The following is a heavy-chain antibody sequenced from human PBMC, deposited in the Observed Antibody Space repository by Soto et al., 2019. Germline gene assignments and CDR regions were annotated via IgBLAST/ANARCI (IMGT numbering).Heavy chain of an antibody. V-gene: IGHV4-34*01. CDR1: GVSFSGYY. CDR2: INHSGST. D-gene: IGHD1-26*01. Sequence: SETLSLTCAVYGVSFSGYYWSWIRQPPGKGLEWIGEINHSGSTNYNPSLKSRVTISVDTSKNQFSLKLISVTAADTAVYYCARVREPLTGGPWFDPWGQGTLVTVSS. CDR3: ARVREPLTGGPWFDP. J-gene: IGHJ5*02.